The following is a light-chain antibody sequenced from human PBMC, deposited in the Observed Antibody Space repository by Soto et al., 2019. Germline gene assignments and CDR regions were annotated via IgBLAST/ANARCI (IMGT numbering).Light chain of an antibody. V-gene: IGLV1-40*01. Sequence: QSVLTQPPSMSGAPGQRVTISCTGSSSNIGAGYDVHWYQQLPGTAPKLLIYGNNNRPSGVPDRFSGSKSGTSASLAITGLQAEDGADYYCQSYDSSLSVVFGGGTKLTVL. CDR1: SSNIGAGYD. CDR2: GNN. CDR3: QSYDSSLSVV. J-gene: IGLJ2*01.